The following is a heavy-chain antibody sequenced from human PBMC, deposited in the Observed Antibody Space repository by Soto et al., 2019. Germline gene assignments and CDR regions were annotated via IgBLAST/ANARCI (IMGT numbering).Heavy chain of an antibody. D-gene: IGHD1-1*01. CDR1: GGTFSSYA. CDR3: ARAKLLDYLQNYYGMDV. Sequence: ASVKVSCKASGGTFSSYAISWVRQAPGQGLEWMGGIIPIFGATNYAQKFQGRVTMTADKSTSTAYMELSSLRSDDTAVYYCARAKLLDYLQNYYGMDVWGQGTTVTVSS. CDR2: IIPIFGAT. V-gene: IGHV1-69*06. J-gene: IGHJ6*02.